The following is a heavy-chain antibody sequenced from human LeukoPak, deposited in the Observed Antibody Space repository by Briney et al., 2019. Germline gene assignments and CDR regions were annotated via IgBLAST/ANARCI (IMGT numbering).Heavy chain of an antibody. Sequence: GGSLRLSCAASGFTVSSNYMSWVRQAPGKGLEWVSVIYSGGSTYYADSVKGRFTISRDNSKNTLYLQTNSLRAEDTAVYYCARDLTFGYNWFDPWGQGTLVTVSS. CDR3: ARDLTFGYNWFDP. V-gene: IGHV3-53*01. CDR1: GFTVSSNY. J-gene: IGHJ5*02. CDR2: IYSGGST. D-gene: IGHD3-16*01.